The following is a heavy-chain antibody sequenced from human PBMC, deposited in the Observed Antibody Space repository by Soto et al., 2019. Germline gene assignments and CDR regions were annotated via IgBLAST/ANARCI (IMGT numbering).Heavy chain of an antibody. Sequence: GGSLRLSCAASGFTFSSYALSWVRQAPGKGQEWVSVISGSGGSTYYAESVKGRFTISRDNSKNTLYLQMNSLRADDTAVYYCAKSGGWFHPFDYWGQGTLVTVSS. V-gene: IGHV3-23*01. CDR2: ISGSGGST. CDR3: AKSGGWFHPFDY. CDR1: GFTFSSYA. D-gene: IGHD6-19*01. J-gene: IGHJ4*02.